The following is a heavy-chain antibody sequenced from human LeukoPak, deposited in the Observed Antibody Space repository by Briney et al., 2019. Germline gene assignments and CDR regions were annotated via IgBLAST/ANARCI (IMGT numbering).Heavy chain of an antibody. CDR3: ARVTTVNWFDP. D-gene: IGHD4-17*01. CDR1: GFTFSSYS. J-gene: IGHJ5*02. Sequence: GGSLRLSCAASGFTFSSYSMNWVRQAPGKGLEWVSSISSSSSYIYCADSVKGRFTISRDNAKNSLYLQMNSLRAEDTAVYYCARVTTVNWFDPWGQGTLVTVSS. V-gene: IGHV3-21*01. CDR2: ISSSSSYI.